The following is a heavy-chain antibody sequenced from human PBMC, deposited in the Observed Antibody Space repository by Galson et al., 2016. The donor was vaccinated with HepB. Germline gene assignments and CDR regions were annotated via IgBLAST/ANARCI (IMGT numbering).Heavy chain of an antibody. CDR2: ISRSGNTI. D-gene: IGHD3-9*01. CDR1: GFTFSSYE. Sequence: SLRLSCAASGFTFSSYEMNWVRQAPGKGLEWVSYISRSGNTIYYADSVKGRFTISRDNAKSSLYLQMNSLRAEDTAVYYCASYPGYFPGNWGQGTLVTVSS. V-gene: IGHV3-48*03. J-gene: IGHJ4*02. CDR3: ASYPGYFPGN.